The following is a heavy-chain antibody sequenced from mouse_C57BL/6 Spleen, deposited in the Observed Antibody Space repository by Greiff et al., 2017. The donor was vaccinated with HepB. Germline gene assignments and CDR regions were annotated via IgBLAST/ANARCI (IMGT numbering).Heavy chain of an antibody. D-gene: IGHD1-1*01. V-gene: IGHV5-4*01. CDR3: ARDRERYGAMDY. J-gene: IGHJ4*01. Sequence: EVKLMESGGGLVKPGGSLKLSCAASGFTFSSYAMSWVRQTPEKRLEWVATISDGGSYTYSPDNVKGRFTISRDNAKNNLYLQMSHLKSEDTAMYYCARDRERYGAMDYWGQGTSVTVSS. CDR1: GFTFSSYA. CDR2: ISDGGSYT.